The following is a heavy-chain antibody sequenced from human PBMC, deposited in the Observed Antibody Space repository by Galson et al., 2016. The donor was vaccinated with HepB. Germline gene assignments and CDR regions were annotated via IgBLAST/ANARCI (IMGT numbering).Heavy chain of an antibody. Sequence: SVKVSCKASGGSFSIYAISWVRQAPGQGLEWMGGIIPMLGAANYAQKFQGRVTITADESTSTAYMEVSSLRSEDTAVYYCARGAMVHFYYYYGLDVWGQGTTVTVSS. V-gene: IGHV1-69*13. CDR3: ARGAMVHFYYYYGLDV. CDR1: GGSFSIYA. J-gene: IGHJ6*02. CDR2: IIPMLGAA. D-gene: IGHD5-18*01.